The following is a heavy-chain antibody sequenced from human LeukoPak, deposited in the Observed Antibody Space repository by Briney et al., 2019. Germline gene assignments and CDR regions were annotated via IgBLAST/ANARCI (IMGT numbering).Heavy chain of an antibody. V-gene: IGHV3-7*01. D-gene: IGHD3-3*01. CDR1: GFTFSSYW. J-gene: IGHJ4*02. CDR2: IKQDGSEK. Sequence: GGSLRLSCAASGFTFSSYWMSWVRQAPGEGREWVANIKQDGSEKYYVHSVKGRFTISRDNAKNSLYLQMNSLRAEDTAVYYCARRITIFGVAYDYWGQGTLVTVSS. CDR3: ARRITIFGVAYDY.